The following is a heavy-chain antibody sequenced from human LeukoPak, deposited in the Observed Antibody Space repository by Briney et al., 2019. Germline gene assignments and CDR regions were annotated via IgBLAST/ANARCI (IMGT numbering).Heavy chain of an antibody. CDR2: NYYSGST. V-gene: IGHV4-59*01. CDR1: GGSFSTYY. CDR3: VRAVISFGAAVAKGFDC. J-gene: IGHJ4*02. D-gene: IGHD3-16*01. Sequence: SETLSLTCTVSGGSFSTYYWSWIRQPPGKGLECLGYNYYSGSTDYNPSLKSRVTMSLDTSKNQFSLKLSSVTAADTAVYYCVRAVISFGAAVAKGFDCWGQGTLVTVSS.